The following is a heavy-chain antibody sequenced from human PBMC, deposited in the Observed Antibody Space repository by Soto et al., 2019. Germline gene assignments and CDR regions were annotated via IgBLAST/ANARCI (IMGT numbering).Heavy chain of an antibody. V-gene: IGHV1-18*01. D-gene: IGHD6-13*01. CDR2: ISAYNGNT. CDR3: VRSGLAAAGKGWFDP. J-gene: IGHJ5*02. Sequence: ASVKVSCKASGYTFTSYGISWVRQAPGQGLEWMGWISAYNGNTNYAQKLQGRVTMTTDTSTSTAYMELRSLRSDDTAVYYGVRSGLAAAGKGWFDPWGQGTLVTVSS. CDR1: GYTFTSYG.